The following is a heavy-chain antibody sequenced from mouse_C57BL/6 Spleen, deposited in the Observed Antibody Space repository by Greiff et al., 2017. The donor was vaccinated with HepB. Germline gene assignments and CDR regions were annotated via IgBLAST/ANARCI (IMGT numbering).Heavy chain of an antibody. CDR1: GYAFSSYW. D-gene: IGHD2-1*01. J-gene: IGHJ4*01. Sequence: VQLQESGAELVKPGASVKISCKASGYAFSSYWMNWVKQRPGTGLEWIGQIYPGDGDTNYNGKFKGKATLTADKSSSTAYMQLSSLTSEDSAVYFCARSYGNYVRDYAMDYWGQGTSVTVSS. CDR2: IYPGDGDT. CDR3: ARSYGNYVRDYAMDY. V-gene: IGHV1-80*01.